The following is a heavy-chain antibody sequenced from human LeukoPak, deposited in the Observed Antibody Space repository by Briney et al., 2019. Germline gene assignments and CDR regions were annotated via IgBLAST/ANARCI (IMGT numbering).Heavy chain of an antibody. V-gene: IGHV4-61*02. D-gene: IGHD5-18*01. CDR2: IYTSGST. Sequence: PSETLSLTCTVSGGSISNGSYYWSWIRQPAGKGLEWIGRIYTSGSTNHNPSLKSRLTISVDTSKNQISLKLTFVTAADTAVYYCAREGERGYSYGYFHWGQGALVTVSS. CDR3: AREGERGYSYGYFH. CDR1: GGSISNGSYY. J-gene: IGHJ4*02.